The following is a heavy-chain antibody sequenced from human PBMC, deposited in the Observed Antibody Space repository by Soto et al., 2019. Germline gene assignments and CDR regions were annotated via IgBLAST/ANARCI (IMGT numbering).Heavy chain of an antibody. D-gene: IGHD5-18*01. Sequence: QVQLVESGGGVVQPGRSLRLSCAASGFTFSSYGMHWVRQAPGKGLEWVAVISYYGSNKYYADSVKGRFTISRDNSKNTLYLQMNRLRAEDTAVYYCAKDLSGIPLWLLGGLDYWGQGTLVTVSS. CDR1: GFTFSSYG. CDR3: AKDLSGIPLWLLGGLDY. V-gene: IGHV3-30*18. CDR2: ISYYGSNK. J-gene: IGHJ4*02.